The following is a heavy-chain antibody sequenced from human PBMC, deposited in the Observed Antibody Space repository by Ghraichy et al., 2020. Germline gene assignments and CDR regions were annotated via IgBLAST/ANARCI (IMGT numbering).Heavy chain of an antibody. D-gene: IGHD2-2*01. J-gene: IGHJ4*02. V-gene: IGHV3-23*01. CDR1: GFTFSSYA. Sequence: GGSLRLSCAASGFTFSSYAMSWVRQAPGKGLEWVSAISGSGGSTYYADSVKGRFTISRDNSKNTLYLQMNSLRAEDTAVYYCAKLGDIVVVPAAMGFDYWGQGTLVTVSS. CDR2: ISGSGGST. CDR3: AKLGDIVVVPAAMGFDY.